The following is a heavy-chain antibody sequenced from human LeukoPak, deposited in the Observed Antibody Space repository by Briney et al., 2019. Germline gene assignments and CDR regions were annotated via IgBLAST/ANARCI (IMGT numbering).Heavy chain of an antibody. D-gene: IGHD5-18*01. J-gene: IGHJ4*02. Sequence: GGSLRLSCAASGFTFSSYEMNWVRQAPGKGLEWVSYISGSDSPIYYADSVKGRFTISRDNAKNSLYLQMNSLRAEGTAVYYCARSPVDTAMVRGRSWGQGTLVTVSS. V-gene: IGHV3-48*03. CDR1: GFTFSSYE. CDR2: ISGSDSPI. CDR3: ARSPVDTAMVRGRS.